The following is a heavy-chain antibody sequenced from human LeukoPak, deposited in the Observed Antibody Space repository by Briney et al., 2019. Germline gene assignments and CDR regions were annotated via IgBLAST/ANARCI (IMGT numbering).Heavy chain of an antibody. CDR1: EFTFSTYA. CDR2: ISYDGNKK. CDR3: ARPSDHYYYYFYMDV. V-gene: IGHV3-30*04. J-gene: IGHJ6*03. Sequence: PGGSLRLSCAASEFTFSTYAMHWVRQAPGKGLEWVAFISYDGNKKDYADSVKGRLNTLYLQMNSQRIEDAGVYYCARPSDHYYYYFYMDVWGQGTTVTVSS.